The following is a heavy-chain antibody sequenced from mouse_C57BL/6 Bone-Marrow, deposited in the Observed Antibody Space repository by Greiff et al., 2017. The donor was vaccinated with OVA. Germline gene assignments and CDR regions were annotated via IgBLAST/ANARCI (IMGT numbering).Heavy chain of an antibody. CDR1: GYTFTSYW. J-gene: IGHJ3*01. D-gene: IGHD1-1*01. CDR3: ARSPHYYGSSSWFAY. CDR2: IHPNSGST. V-gene: IGHV1-64*01. Sequence: QVQLQQPGAELVKPGASVKLSCKASGYTFTSYWMHWVKQRPGQGLEWIGMIHPNSGSTNYNEKFKSKATLTVDKSSSTAYMQLSSLTSEDSAVYYCARSPHYYGSSSWFAYWGQGTLVTVSA.